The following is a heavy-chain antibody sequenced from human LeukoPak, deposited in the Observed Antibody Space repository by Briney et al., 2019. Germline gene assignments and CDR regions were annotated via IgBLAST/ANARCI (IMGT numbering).Heavy chain of an antibody. D-gene: IGHD2-21*01. V-gene: IGHV3-7*01. CDR2: IKQDGSEK. J-gene: IGHJ4*02. CDR3: ARDRGDSKFYYFDY. CDR1: GFTFSSYW. Sequence: GGSLRLSCAASGFTFSSYWMSWVRQAPGKGLEWEANIKQDGSEKYYVDSVKGRFTISRDNAKNSLYLQMNSLRAEDTAVYYCARDRGDSKFYYFDYWGQGTLVTVSS.